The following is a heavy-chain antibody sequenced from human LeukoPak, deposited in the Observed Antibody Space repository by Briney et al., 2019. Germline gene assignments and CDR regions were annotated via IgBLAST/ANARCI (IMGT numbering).Heavy chain of an antibody. CDR3: ARSSSSRTTSFDN. D-gene: IGHD4-17*01. Sequence: GGSLRLPCVASGFTFSSYAMNWVRQAPGKGLEWVSAISGSGDYTYYADSEKGRFTISRDNSRKTLYLQINSLTAEDTAVYYCARSSSSRTTSFDNWGQGTLVTVSS. J-gene: IGHJ4*02. CDR1: GFTFSSYA. CDR2: ISGSGDYT. V-gene: IGHV3-23*01.